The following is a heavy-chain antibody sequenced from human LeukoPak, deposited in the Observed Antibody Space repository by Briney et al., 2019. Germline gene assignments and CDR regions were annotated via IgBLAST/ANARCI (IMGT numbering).Heavy chain of an antibody. Sequence: PGRSLRLSCAASGFTFSNYAMHWVRQAPGKGLEWVAVISYDGSNKYYADSVKGRFTISRDNSKNTLYLQMNSLRAEDTAVYYCARRNGDYGFDYWGQGTLVTVSS. CDR3: ARRNGDYGFDY. V-gene: IGHV3-30-3*01. CDR1: GFTFSNYA. J-gene: IGHJ4*02. CDR2: ISYDGSNK. D-gene: IGHD4-17*01.